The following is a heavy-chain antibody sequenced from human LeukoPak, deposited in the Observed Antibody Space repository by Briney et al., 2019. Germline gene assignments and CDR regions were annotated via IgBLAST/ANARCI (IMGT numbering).Heavy chain of an antibody. J-gene: IGHJ5*02. CDR3: ARDRGVRGYSWFDP. V-gene: IGHV4-59*01. CDR2: IYYSGST. D-gene: IGHD3-10*01. CDR1: GGSISNYH. Sequence: SETLSLTCTVSGGSISNYHWSWIPQPPGKGLEWIGYIYYSGSTNYNPSLKSRVTISVDTPKNQFSLKLNSVTAADTAVYYCARDRGVRGYSWFDPWGQGTLVTVSS.